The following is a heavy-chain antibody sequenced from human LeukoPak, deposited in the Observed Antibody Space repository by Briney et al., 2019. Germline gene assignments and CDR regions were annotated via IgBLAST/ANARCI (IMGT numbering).Heavy chain of an antibody. CDR2: INSDGSST. J-gene: IGHJ4*02. CDR3: ARDKSSGYWFIDY. D-gene: IGHD3-22*01. Sequence: GGSLRLSCAASGFTFSSSGMHWVRQAPGKGLVWVSRINSDGSSTNYADAVKGRFTVSRDNAKNTLYLQVNSLRAEDTAVYYCARDKSSGYWFIDYWGQGTLVTVSS. V-gene: IGHV3-74*01. CDR1: GFTFSSSG.